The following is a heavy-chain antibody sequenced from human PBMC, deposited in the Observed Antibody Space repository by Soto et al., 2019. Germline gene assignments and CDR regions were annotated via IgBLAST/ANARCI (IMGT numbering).Heavy chain of an antibody. Sequence: QVQLQESGPGLVKPSQTLSLTCTVSGGSISSGGYYWSWSRQHPGKGLEWIGYIYYSGSTSYNPSLKGRVTISVDTSKNQCSLKLSSVTAADTAVYYCARDERSYSSSSWYFDLWGRGTLVTVSS. CDR3: ARDERSYSSSSWYFDL. J-gene: IGHJ2*01. V-gene: IGHV4-31*03. D-gene: IGHD6-6*01. CDR1: GGSISSGGYY. CDR2: IYYSGST.